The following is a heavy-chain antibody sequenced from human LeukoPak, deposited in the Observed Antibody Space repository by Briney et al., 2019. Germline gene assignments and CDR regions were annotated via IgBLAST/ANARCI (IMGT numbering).Heavy chain of an antibody. CDR3: ARVIVVTATPYYFDY. CDR2: TSYDGSNK. Sequence: GRSLRLSCAASGFIFSSYSMHWVRQAPGKGLEWVALTSYDGSNKWYADAVKGRFTISRDNAKNSLYLHMNGLRAEDTAVYYCARVIVVTATPYYFDYWGQGTLVTVSS. J-gene: IGHJ4*02. D-gene: IGHD2-21*02. V-gene: IGHV3-30*04. CDR1: GFIFSSYS.